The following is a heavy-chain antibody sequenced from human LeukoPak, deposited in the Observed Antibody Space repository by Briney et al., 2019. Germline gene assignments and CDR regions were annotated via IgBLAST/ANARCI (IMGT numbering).Heavy chain of an antibody. J-gene: IGHJ4*02. Sequence: PSETLSLTCTVSGDSISSYYWGWIRQPPGKGLEWIGSIYYSGSTYYNPSLKSRVTISVDTSNNQFSLKLSAVTAADTPVYYCARLIRLVTIVRGVINHFDYWGQGTLVTVSS. V-gene: IGHV4-39*01. CDR1: GDSISSYY. D-gene: IGHD3-10*01. CDR2: IYYSGST. CDR3: ARLIRLVTIVRGVINHFDY.